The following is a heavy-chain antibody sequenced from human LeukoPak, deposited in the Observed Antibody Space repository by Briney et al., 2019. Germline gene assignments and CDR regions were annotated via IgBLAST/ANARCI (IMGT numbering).Heavy chain of an antibody. J-gene: IGHJ4*02. CDR2: IYHSGST. V-gene: IGHV4-38-2*01. CDR3: ARGLGYCSSTSCYVGIFDY. Sequence: SETLSLTCAVSGYSISSGCYWGWIRQPPGKGLAWIGSIYHSGSTYYNPSLKSRVTISVDTSKNQFSLKLSSVTAADTAVYYCARGLGYCSSTSCYVGIFDYWGQGTLVTVSS. CDR1: GYSISSGCY. D-gene: IGHD2-2*01.